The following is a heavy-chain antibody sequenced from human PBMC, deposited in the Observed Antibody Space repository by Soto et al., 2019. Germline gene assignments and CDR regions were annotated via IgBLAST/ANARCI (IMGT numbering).Heavy chain of an antibody. D-gene: IGHD3-10*01. V-gene: IGHV1-18*01. CDR3: ARDRDSWDYYGSGRTDY. J-gene: IGHJ4*02. CDR2: ISTYNGNT. Sequence: QVQLVQSGAEVKKPGASVKVSCKASGYTFTSYGITWVRQAPGQGLERMGWISTYNGNTNYAQKIQGRVTMTTDTSTSTAYMELRSLRSDDTAVYYCARDRDSWDYYGSGRTDYWGQGTLVTVSS. CDR1: GYTFTSYG.